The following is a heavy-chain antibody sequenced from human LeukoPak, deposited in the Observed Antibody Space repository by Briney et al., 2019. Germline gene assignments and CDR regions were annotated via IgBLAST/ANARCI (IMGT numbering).Heavy chain of an antibody. CDR3: AELGITMIGGV. J-gene: IGHJ6*04. Sequence: GGSLRLSCAASGFVFSSYEMNWVRQAPGKGLEWVSYISSSGSTIYYADSVKGRFTISRDNAKNSLYLQMNSLRAEDTAVYYCAELGITMIGGVWGKGTTVTISS. CDR2: ISSSGSTI. D-gene: IGHD3-10*02. CDR1: GFVFSSYE. V-gene: IGHV3-48*03.